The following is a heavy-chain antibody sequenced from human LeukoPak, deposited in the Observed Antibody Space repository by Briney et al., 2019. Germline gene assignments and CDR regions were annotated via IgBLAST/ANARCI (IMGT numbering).Heavy chain of an antibody. CDR3: AREHYYGSGSPPDY. Sequence: GGSLRLSCAASGFTFSSYSMNWVRQAPGKGLEWVSYISSSSSTIYYADSVKGRFTISRDNAKNSLYLQMNSLRAEDTAVHYCAREHYYGSGSPPDYWGQGTLVTVSS. V-gene: IGHV3-48*01. D-gene: IGHD3-10*01. CDR1: GFTFSSYS. CDR2: ISSSSSTI. J-gene: IGHJ4*02.